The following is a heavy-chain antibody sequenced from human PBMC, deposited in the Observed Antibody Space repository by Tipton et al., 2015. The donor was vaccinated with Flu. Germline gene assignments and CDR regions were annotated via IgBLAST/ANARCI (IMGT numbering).Heavy chain of an antibody. V-gene: IGHV5-51*01. CDR2: IYPGDSDT. D-gene: IGHD5/OR15-5a*01. Sequence: MQLVQSGAEVKKPGESLKISCKGSGYSFTSYWIGWVRQMPGKGLEWMGIIYPGDSDTRYSPSFQGQVTISADKSINTAYLQWGRLKASAPAIYSCARRVTVSTPSGGGFDPWGQGTLVTVSS. J-gene: IGHJ5*02. CDR1: GYSFTSYW. CDR3: ARRVTVSTPSGGGFDP.